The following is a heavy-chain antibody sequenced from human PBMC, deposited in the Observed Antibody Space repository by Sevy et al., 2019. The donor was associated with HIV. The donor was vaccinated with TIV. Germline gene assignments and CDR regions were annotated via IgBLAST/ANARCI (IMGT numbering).Heavy chain of an antibody. CDR2: TYYRSKWTN. D-gene: IGHD5-12*01. V-gene: IGHV6-1*01. CDR3: AREARDGYNFNFDY. J-gene: IGHJ4*02. Sequence: KQSQTLSLTCAISGDSVSSNSAAWNWIRQSPSRGLEWLGRTYYRSKWTNDYAVSVKSRITINPATSKNQFSLQLNSVTPEDTAVYYCAREARDGYNFNFDYWGQGTLVTVSS. CDR1: GDSVSSNSAA.